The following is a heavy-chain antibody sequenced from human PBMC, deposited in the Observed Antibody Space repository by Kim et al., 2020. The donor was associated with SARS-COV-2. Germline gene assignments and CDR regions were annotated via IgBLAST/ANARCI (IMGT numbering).Heavy chain of an antibody. Sequence: SETLSLTCTVSGDSISSGDYYWNWIRQPPRKGLEWIGYIYYSGSTYYNPSLKSRITISVDTSKNQFSLKLSSVTAADTAVYYCARINWGFLGVDYWGQGT. V-gene: IGHV4-30-4*01. J-gene: IGHJ4*02. CDR1: GDSISSGDYY. CDR3: ARINWGFLGVDY. CDR2: IYYSGST. D-gene: IGHD7-27*01.